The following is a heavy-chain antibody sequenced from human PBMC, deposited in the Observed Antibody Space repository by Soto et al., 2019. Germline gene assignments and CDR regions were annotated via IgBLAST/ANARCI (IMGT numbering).Heavy chain of an antibody. D-gene: IGHD4-17*01. CDR2: IYYSGST. CDR3: ARQEGYGDYVFAAFDI. V-gene: IGHV4-59*08. Sequence: SETLSLTCTVSGGSISSYYWSWIRQPPGKGLEWIGYIYYSGSTNYNPSLKSRVTISVDTSKNQFSLKLSSVTAADTAVYYCARQEGYGDYVFAAFDIWGQGTMVTVSS. J-gene: IGHJ3*02. CDR1: GGSISSYY.